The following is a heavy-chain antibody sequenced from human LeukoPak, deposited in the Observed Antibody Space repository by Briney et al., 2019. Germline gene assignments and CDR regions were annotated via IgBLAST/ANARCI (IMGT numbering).Heavy chain of an antibody. J-gene: IGHJ3*02. CDR1: GYSFTSYW. CDR3: ARQGVYSSGWYDAFDI. Sequence: GESLKISCKGSGYSFTSYWIGCVRQMPGKGLEWMGIIYPGDSDTRYSPSFQGQVTISADKSISTAYLQWSSLKASDTAMYYCARQGVYSSGWYDAFDIWGQGTMVTVSS. CDR2: IYPGDSDT. V-gene: IGHV5-51*01. D-gene: IGHD6-19*01.